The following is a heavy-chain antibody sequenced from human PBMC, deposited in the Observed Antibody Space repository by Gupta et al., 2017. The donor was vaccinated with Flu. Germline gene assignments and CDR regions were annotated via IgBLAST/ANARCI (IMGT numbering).Heavy chain of an antibody. CDR1: GYSFTNYW. D-gene: IGHD2-15*01. V-gene: IGHV5-51*01. J-gene: IGHJ4*02. CDR2: IYPDDSDT. Sequence: VQLAQSGPEVKTPGASLKISCKGSGYSFTNYWIGWVRQTPGEGLEWMGLIYPDDSDTKYSPSFQGQVTISADKSTETACLQWDSLKASDTAMYYCATRRWTPSIFEYWGQGTLVTGSS. CDR3: ATRRWTPSIFEY.